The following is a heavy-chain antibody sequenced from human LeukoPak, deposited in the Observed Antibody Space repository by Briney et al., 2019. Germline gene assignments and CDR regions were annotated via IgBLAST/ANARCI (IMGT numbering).Heavy chain of an antibody. CDR3: AKGRVCTPSRDFQH. D-gene: IGHD2-8*01. Sequence: GGSLRLSCAASGFTFSSYAMSWVRQAPGKGLEWVSAISGSGGSTYYADSVKGRFTISRDNSKNSLYLQMNSLRAEDTAVYYCAKGRVCTPSRDFQHWGQGTLVTVSS. J-gene: IGHJ1*01. V-gene: IGHV3-23*01. CDR1: GFTFSSYA. CDR2: ISGSGGST.